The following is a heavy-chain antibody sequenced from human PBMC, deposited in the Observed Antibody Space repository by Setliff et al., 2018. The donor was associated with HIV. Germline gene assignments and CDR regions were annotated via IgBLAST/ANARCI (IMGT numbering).Heavy chain of an antibody. D-gene: IGHD3-10*02. CDR3: ARDKGPPPVVHLDY. Sequence: GGSLRLSCATSGFTFIDYALNWVRQAPGGGLEWVSYISSSGSTIYYADSVKGRFTISRDNAKNSLYLQMNSLRAEDTAMYYCARDKGPPPVVHLDYWGQGTLVTVSS. V-gene: IGHV3-11*01. CDR1: GFTFIDYA. CDR2: ISSSGSTI. J-gene: IGHJ4*02.